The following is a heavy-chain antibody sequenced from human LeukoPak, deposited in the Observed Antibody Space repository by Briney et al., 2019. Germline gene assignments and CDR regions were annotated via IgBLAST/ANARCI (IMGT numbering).Heavy chain of an antibody. V-gene: IGHV4-39*07. J-gene: IGHJ5*02. CDR1: GGSIRSSSYY. CDR2: IYYSGST. Sequence: SVTLSLTCTVSGGSIRSSSYYWGWIRQPPGKGLEWIGSIYYSGSTYYNPSLKSRVTISVDTSKNQFSLKLSSVTAADTAVYYCARYDSSGYYYEGWFDPWGQGTLVTVSS. CDR3: ARYDSSGYYYEGWFDP. D-gene: IGHD3-22*01.